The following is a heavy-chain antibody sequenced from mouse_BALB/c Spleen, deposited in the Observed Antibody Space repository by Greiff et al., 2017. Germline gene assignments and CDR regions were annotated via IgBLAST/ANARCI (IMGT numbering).Heavy chain of an antibody. CDR2: ISSGSSTI. Sequence: EVILVESGGGLVQPGGSRKLSCAASGFTFSSFGMHWVRQAPEKGLEWVAYISSGSSTIYYADTVKGRFTISRDNPKNTLFLQMTSLRSEDTAMYYCARSGLGQGYWYFDVWGAGTTVTVSS. CDR1: GFTFSSFG. D-gene: IGHD3-3*01. CDR3: ARSGLGQGYWYFDV. J-gene: IGHJ1*01. V-gene: IGHV5-17*02.